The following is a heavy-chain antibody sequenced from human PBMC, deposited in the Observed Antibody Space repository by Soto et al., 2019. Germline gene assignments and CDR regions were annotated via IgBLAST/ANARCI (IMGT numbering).Heavy chain of an antibody. CDR2: INHSGST. CDR1: GGSFSGYY. CDR3: ARGALGYCSSTSCYVRGFNYYYYMDV. V-gene: IGHV4-34*01. Sequence: SETLSITCAVCGGSFSGYYWSWIRQPPGKGLEWIGEINHSGSTNYNPSLKSRVTISVDTSKNQFSLKLSSVTAADTAVYYCARGALGYCSSTSCYVRGFNYYYYMDVWGKGTTVTVSS. J-gene: IGHJ6*03. D-gene: IGHD2-2*01.